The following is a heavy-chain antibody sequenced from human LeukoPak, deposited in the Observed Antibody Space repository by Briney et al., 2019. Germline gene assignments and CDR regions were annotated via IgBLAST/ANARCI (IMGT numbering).Heavy chain of an antibody. CDR1: GFTFGSYG. J-gene: IGHJ4*02. CDR3: ARGPSYDFWSGYSEY. CDR2: IWYDGSNK. Sequence: GGSLRLSCAASGFTFGSYGMHWVRQAPGKGLEWVAVIWYDGSNKYYADSMKGRFTISRDNSKNTLYLQMNSLRAEDTAVYYCARGPSYDFWSGYSEYWGQGTLVTVSS. V-gene: IGHV3-33*01. D-gene: IGHD3-3*01.